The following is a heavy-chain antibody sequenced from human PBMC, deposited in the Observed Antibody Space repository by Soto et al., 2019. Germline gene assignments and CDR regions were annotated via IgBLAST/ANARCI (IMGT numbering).Heavy chain of an antibody. CDR1: GYTFTSYG. CDR2: ISAYNGNT. CDR3: ARDCSSTSCYPTYYYYGIDF. V-gene: IGHV1-18*01. Sequence: QVQLVQSGAEVKKPGASVKVSCKASGYTFTSYGISWVRQAPGQGLEWMGWISAYNGNTNYAQKLQGRVTMTTDTSTRPAYMELRSLRSDDTAVYYCARDCSSTSCYPTYYYYGIDFWVQGTTVTVSS. D-gene: IGHD2-2*01. J-gene: IGHJ6*02.